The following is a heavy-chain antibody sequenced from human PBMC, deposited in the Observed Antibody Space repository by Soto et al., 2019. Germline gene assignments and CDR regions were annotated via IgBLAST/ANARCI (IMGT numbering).Heavy chain of an antibody. V-gene: IGHV4-39*01. CDR3: ASPDSHYGDYAAGFDY. D-gene: IGHD4-17*01. J-gene: IGHJ4*02. CDR1: GGSISSSSYY. CDR2: IYYSGST. Sequence: SETLSLTFTVSGGSISSSSYYWGWILQPPGKGLEWIGSIYYSGSTYYNPSLKSRVTISVDTSKNQFSLKLSSVTAADTAVYYCASPDSHYGDYAAGFDYWGQGTLVTVSS.